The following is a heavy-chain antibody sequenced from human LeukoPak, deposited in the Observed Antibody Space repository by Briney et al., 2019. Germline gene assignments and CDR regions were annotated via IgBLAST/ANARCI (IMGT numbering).Heavy chain of an antibody. CDR1: GYTFTGYY. V-gene: IGHV1-2*06. CDR3: ARSQQPAAMGNYYYYMDV. Sequence: ASVKVSCKASGYTFTGYYMHWVRQAPGQGLEWMGRINPNSGGTNYAQKFQGRVTMTRDTSISTAYMELSRLRSDDTAVYYCARSQQPAAMGNYYYYMDVWGKGTTVTVSS. D-gene: IGHD2-2*01. CDR2: INPNSGGT. J-gene: IGHJ6*03.